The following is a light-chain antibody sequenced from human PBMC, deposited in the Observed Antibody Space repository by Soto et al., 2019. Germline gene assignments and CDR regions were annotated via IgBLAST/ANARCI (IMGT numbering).Light chain of an antibody. Sequence: QSVLTQPRSVSGSPGQSVIISCAGTSSDVGAYNYVSWYQHHPGKAPKLIIYDVIKRPSGVPDRFYGSKSGNTASLTISGLQADDEGDYYCCSYAVRYTFYVLGTGTKVTVL. CDR1: SSDVGAYNY. V-gene: IGLV2-11*01. J-gene: IGLJ1*01. CDR2: DVI. CDR3: CSYAVRYTFYV.